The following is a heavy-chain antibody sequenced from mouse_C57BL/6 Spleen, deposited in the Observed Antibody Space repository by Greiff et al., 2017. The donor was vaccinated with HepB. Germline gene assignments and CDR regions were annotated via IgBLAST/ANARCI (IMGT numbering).Heavy chain of an antibody. CDR3: AIVADWYFDV. CDR1: GYAFSSYW. CDR2: IYPGDGDT. Sequence: QVHVKQSGAELVKPGASVKISCKASGYAFSSYWMNWVKQRPGKGLEWIGQIYPGDGDTNYNGKFKGKATLTADKSSSTAYMQLSSLTSEDSAVYFCAIVADWYFDVWGTGTTVTVSS. J-gene: IGHJ1*03. V-gene: IGHV1-80*01. D-gene: IGHD1-1*01.